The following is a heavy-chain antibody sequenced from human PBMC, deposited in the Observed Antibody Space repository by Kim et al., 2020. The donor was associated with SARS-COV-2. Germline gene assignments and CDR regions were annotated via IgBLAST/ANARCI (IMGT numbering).Heavy chain of an antibody. CDR2: IYYSGST. V-gene: IGHV4-39*01. CDR3: ARGPYYFDY. CDR1: GGSISSSSYY. J-gene: IGHJ4*02. Sequence: SETLSLTCTVSGGSISSSSYYWGWIRQPPGKGLEWIGSIYYSGSTYYNPSLKSRVTISVDTSKNQFSLKLSSVTAADTAVYYCARGPYYFDYWGQGTLVTVSS.